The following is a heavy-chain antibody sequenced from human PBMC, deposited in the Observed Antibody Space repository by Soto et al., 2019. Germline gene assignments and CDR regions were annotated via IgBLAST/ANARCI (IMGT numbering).Heavy chain of an antibody. V-gene: IGHV1-69*06. CDR2: IIPIFGTA. CDR3: ASQLPSLYCTGSTSCYTGSRPLDY. Sequence: SVKVSCKASGGTFSSYAISWVRQAPGQGLEWMGGIIPIFGTANYAQKFQGRVTITADKSTSTAYMELSSLRSEDTAVYYCASQLPSLYCTGSTSCYTGSRPLDYWGQGTLVTVSS. D-gene: IGHD2-2*02. CDR1: GGTFSSYA. J-gene: IGHJ4*02.